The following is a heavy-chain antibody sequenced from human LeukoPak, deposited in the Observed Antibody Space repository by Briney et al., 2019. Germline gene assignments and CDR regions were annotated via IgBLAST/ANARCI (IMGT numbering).Heavy chain of an antibody. V-gene: IGHV3-48*01. CDR3: ARVFPIHYGDYASFYYMDV. CDR1: GFTFSSYS. Sequence: GGSLRLSCAASGFTFSSYSMNWVRQAPGKGLEWVSYISSSSSTIYYADSVKGRFTISRDNAKNSLYLQMNSLRAEDTAVYYCARVFPIHYGDYASFYYMDVWGKGTTVTVSS. D-gene: IGHD4-17*01. CDR2: ISSSSSTI. J-gene: IGHJ6*03.